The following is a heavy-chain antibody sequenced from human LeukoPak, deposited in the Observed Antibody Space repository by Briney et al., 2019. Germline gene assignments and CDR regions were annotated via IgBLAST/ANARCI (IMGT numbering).Heavy chain of an antibody. Sequence: PGGSLRLSCAASGFLFSSFWMTWVRQTPGMRLERVANIKLDGTETYYMDSVKGRFTISRDNAKNSVYLQMNSLRAEDTAVYYCTRDRGWQSFDHWGQGTPVTVSS. CDR3: TRDRGWQSFDH. CDR2: IKLDGTET. J-gene: IGHJ4*02. D-gene: IGHD3-10*01. CDR1: GFLFSSFW. V-gene: IGHV3-7*01.